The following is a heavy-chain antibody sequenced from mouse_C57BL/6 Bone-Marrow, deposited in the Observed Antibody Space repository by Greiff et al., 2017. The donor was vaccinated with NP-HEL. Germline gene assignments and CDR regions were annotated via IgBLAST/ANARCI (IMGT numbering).Heavy chain of an antibody. J-gene: IGHJ3*01. CDR3: AGPRDGYFPAWFAY. D-gene: IGHD2-3*01. CDR1: GFTFSSYA. V-gene: IGHV5-4*03. CDR2: ISDGGSYT. Sequence: EVKLMESGGGLVKPGGSLKLSCAASGFTFSSYAMSWVRQTPEKRLEWVATISDGGSYTYYPDNVQGRFTISIDNAKNNLYLQMSQLKSEDTAMYYCAGPRDGYFPAWFAYWGQGTLVTVSA.